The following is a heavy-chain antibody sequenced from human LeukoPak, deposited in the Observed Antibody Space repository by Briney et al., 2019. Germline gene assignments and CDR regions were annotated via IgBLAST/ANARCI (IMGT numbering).Heavy chain of an antibody. CDR3: ARQPSCSGGSCYSSGSGSYDY. V-gene: IGHV4-59*08. D-gene: IGHD2-15*01. CDR1: GGSISSYY. J-gene: IGHJ4*02. Sequence: SETLSPTCTVSGGSISSYYWSWIRQPPGKGLEWIGYIYYSGSTNYNPSLKSRVTISVDTSKNQFSLKLSSVTAADTAVYYCARQPSCSGGSCYSSGSGSYDYWGQGTLVTVSS. CDR2: IYYSGST.